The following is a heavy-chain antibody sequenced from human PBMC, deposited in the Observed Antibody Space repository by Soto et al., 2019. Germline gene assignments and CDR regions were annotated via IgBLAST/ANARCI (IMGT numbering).Heavy chain of an antibody. CDR3: ARECGIAVAGLYYFAY. CDR1: GGTFSSYA. J-gene: IGHJ4*02. D-gene: IGHD6-19*01. V-gene: IGHV1-69*13. Sequence: SVKVSCKASGGTFSSYAISWVRQAPGQGLEWMGGIIPIFGTANYAQKFQGRVTITADESTSTAYMELSSLRSEDTAVYYCARECGIAVAGLYYFAYPAQGTLVIVSA. CDR2: IIPIFGTA.